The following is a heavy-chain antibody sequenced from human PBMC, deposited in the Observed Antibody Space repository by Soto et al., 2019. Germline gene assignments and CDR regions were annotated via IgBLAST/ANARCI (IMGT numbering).Heavy chain of an antibody. V-gene: IGHV3-74*01. J-gene: IGHJ4*02. CDR3: ASMTHSGYDPVNY. Sequence: GGSLRLSCAASGFTFSSYWMHWVRQAPGKGLVWVSRFSSGGGSTNYADAVKGRFTIPIDNAKSTLYLQMNSLRADDTAVYYCASMTHSGYDPVNYWGQGTLVTVSS. CDR1: GFTFSSYW. CDR2: FSSGGGST. D-gene: IGHD5-12*01.